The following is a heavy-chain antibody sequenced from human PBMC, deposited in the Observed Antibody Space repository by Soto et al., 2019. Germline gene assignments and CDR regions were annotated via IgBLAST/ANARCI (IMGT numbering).Heavy chain of an antibody. D-gene: IGHD6-13*01. CDR1: VDSVNSYY. J-gene: IGHJ4*02. Sequence: ASETLSLTCTVTVDSVNSYYGIWMRQPPGKGLECMGYVYYSGSTNYNPSLKSRVTISVDTSKNQISLRLKSVTAADTAVYYCARAETSGIHYFDYWGQGSLVTVSS. V-gene: IGHV4-59*02. CDR2: VYYSGST. CDR3: ARAETSGIHYFDY.